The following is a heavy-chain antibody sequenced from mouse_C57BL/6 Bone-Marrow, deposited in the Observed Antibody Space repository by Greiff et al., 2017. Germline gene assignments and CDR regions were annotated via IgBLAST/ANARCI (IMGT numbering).Heavy chain of an antibody. D-gene: IGHD2-4*01. V-gene: IGHV5-16*01. Sequence: EVMLVESEGGLVQPGSSMKLSCTASGFTFSDYYMAWVRQVPEKGLEWVANINYDGSSTYYLDSLKSRFIISRDNAKNILYLQMSSLKPQETATYYCERGGDYDGGGYYYAMDYWGQGTSVTVSS. CDR1: GFTFSDYY. CDR3: ERGGDYDGGGYYYAMDY. CDR2: INYDGSST. J-gene: IGHJ4*01.